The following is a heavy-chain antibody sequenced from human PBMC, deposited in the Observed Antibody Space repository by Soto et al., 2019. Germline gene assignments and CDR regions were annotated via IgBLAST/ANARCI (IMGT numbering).Heavy chain of an antibody. D-gene: IGHD3-10*01. CDR1: GGTFSSYA. CDR2: IIPIFGTA. J-gene: IGHJ6*02. V-gene: IGHV1-69*01. Sequence: QVQLVQSGAEVKKPGSSVKVSCQASGGTFSSYAISWVRQAPGQGLEWMGGIIPIFGTAKYAQKFQGRVTITADESTRTAYMELSSLRSEDTAVYYCAIKYGSGGTVGNYYYYYGMDGWRQGTTVNVSS. CDR3: AIKYGSGGTVGNYYYYYGMDG.